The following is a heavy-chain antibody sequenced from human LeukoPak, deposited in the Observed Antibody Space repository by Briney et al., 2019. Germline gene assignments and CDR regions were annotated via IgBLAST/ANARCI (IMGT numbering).Heavy chain of an antibody. J-gene: IGHJ4*02. CDR2: INHSGST. CDR3: ARDVSSSSVNFDY. Sequence: SETLSLTCAVYGGSFSGYYWSWIRQPPGKGLEWIGEINHSGSTNYNPSLKSRVTILVDTSKNQFSLKLSSVTAADTAVYYCARDVSSSSVNFDYWGQGTLVTVSS. D-gene: IGHD6-13*01. CDR1: GGSFSGYY. V-gene: IGHV4-34*01.